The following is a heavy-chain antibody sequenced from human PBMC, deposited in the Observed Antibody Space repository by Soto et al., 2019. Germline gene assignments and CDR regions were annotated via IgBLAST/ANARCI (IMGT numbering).Heavy chain of an antibody. V-gene: IGHV4-59*11. D-gene: IGHD3-10*01. J-gene: IGHJ4*02. Sequence: SETLSLTCTVSGGSISSHYWSWIRQPPGKGLEWIGYIYYSGSTNYNPSLKSRVTISVDTSKNQFSLKLSSVTAADTAVYYCARDFGSTAGWGQGTLVTVSS. CDR2: IYYSGST. CDR3: ARDFGSTAG. CDR1: GGSISSHY.